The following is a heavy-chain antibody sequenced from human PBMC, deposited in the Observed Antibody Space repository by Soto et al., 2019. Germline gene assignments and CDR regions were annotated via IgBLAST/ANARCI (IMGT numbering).Heavy chain of an antibody. J-gene: IGHJ4*01. D-gene: IGHD6-19*01. CDR1: VYSISSGSY. Sequence: SETLSLTCTVSVYSISSGSYWACIRQPPGKGPEWIASIYHGGTTFYNPSLKSRITISVDTSNNQFSLKLTSVTAADTAVYYCARVHVMVVAGSTFDYWGHGTLVTV. CDR3: ARVHVMVVAGSTFDY. V-gene: IGHV4-38-2*02. CDR2: IYHGGTT.